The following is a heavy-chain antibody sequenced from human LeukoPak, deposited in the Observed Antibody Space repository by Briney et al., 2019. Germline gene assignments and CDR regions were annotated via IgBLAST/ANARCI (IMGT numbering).Heavy chain of an antibody. CDR3: ARGWVSSSRRDINWFDP. J-gene: IGHJ5*02. CDR1: GDSFSGYY. Sequence: SETLSLTCALYGDSFSGYYWSWIRPPPGEGREWSGEINHSGSTNYNTPLKSRVTISVDKSKTQFSLKLSSVTAADTAVYYCARGWVSSSRRDINWFDPWGQGTLVTVSS. D-gene: IGHD6-13*01. CDR2: INHSGST. V-gene: IGHV4-34*01.